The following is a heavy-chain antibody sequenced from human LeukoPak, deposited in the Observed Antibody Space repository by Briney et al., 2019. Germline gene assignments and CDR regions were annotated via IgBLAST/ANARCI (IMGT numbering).Heavy chain of an antibody. Sequence: SETLSLTCAIYGGSFSDLYWTWIRQPPGQGLEWIGEIDHSGRANYNPSHRSRVTISIDMSNIHFSLKLTSVTAADTAMYYCARSYNWNGIDDWGQGTLVTVPS. CDR2: IDHSGRA. CDR1: GGSFSDLY. J-gene: IGHJ4*02. V-gene: IGHV4-34*01. D-gene: IGHD1-20*01. CDR3: ARSYNWNGIDD.